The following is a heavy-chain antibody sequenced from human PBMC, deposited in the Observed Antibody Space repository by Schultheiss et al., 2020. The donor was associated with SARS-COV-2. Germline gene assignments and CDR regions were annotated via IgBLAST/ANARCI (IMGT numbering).Heavy chain of an antibody. Sequence: SVKVSCKASGGTFSSYAISWVRQAPGQGLEWMGGIIPIFGTANYAQKFQGRVTITADESTSTAYMELSSLRSEDTAVYYCARDRGAAAGTIDAFDMWGQGTMVTVSS. V-gene: IGHV1-69*13. D-gene: IGHD6-13*01. J-gene: IGHJ3*02. CDR1: GGTFSSYA. CDR3: ARDRGAAAGTIDAFDM. CDR2: IIPIFGTA.